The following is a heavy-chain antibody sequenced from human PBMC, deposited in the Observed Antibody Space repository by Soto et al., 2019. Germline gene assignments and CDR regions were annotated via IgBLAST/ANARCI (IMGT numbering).Heavy chain of an antibody. CDR2: INPNTGVT. D-gene: IGHD2-2*01. Sequence: QVQLVQSGAEVKRPGASVKVSCKASGYTFTGNYMHWVRQAPGQGLEWMGWINPNTGVTHYAQKFQGWVTMTRDTATSTAYMELRSLKTDDTAVDYCAREFTSSRFDYWGQGSLVTVPS. V-gene: IGHV1-2*04. J-gene: IGHJ4*02. CDR1: GYTFTGNY. CDR3: AREFTSSRFDY.